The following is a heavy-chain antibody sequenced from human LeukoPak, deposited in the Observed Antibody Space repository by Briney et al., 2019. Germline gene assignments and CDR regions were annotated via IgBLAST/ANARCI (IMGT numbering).Heavy chain of an antibody. D-gene: IGHD6-19*01. J-gene: IGHJ5*02. V-gene: IGHV1-69*13. CDR2: IIPIFGTA. CDR3: ARDGLNIAVAGIGGWFDP. CDR1: GGTFSSYA. Sequence: SVKVSCKASGGTFSSYAISWVRQAPGQGLEWMGGIIPIFGTANYAQKFQGRVTITADESTSTAYMELGSLRSEDTAVYYCARDGLNIAVAGIGGWFDPWGQGTLVTVSS.